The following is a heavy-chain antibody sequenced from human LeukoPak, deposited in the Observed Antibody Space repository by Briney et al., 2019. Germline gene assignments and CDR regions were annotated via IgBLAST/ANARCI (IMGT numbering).Heavy chain of an antibody. CDR2: ISGSGGST. CDR1: GFTFSSYA. V-gene: IGHV3-23*01. Sequence: SGGSLRLSCAASGFTFSSYAMSWVRQAPGKGLERVSAISGSGGSTYYADSVKGRFTISRDNSKNTLYLQMNSLRAEDTAVYYCAKGLCSTSCYSVPDHVWGQGTTVTVSS. J-gene: IGHJ6*02. CDR3: AKGLCSTSCYSVPDHV. D-gene: IGHD2-2*01.